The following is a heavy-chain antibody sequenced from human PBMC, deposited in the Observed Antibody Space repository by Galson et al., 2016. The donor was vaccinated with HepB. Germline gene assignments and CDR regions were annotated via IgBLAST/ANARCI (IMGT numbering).Heavy chain of an antibody. V-gene: IGHV3-30*18. CDR3: AKDPDDGRSWRPSQF. Sequence: SLRLSCAASGFTFSTYGMHWVRQVPGKWPEWVALISNDERNIYYADSVKGRFIISRDNFRNTVYLQMSSLRTEDTAIYYCAKDPDDGRSWRPSQFWGQGTLVTVSS. D-gene: IGHD6-13*01. J-gene: IGHJ4*02. CDR2: ISNDERNI. CDR1: GFTFSTYG.